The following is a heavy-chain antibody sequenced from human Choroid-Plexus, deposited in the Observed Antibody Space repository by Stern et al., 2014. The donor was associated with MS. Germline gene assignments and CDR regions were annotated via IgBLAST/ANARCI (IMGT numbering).Heavy chain of an antibody. CDR3: AKDRQYLTYFFDH. V-gene: IGHV3-30*18. CDR2: VSYDGSNK. Sequence: QVQLVQSGGGVVQPGRPLRLSCVAYGFTLGSCAMHWVRQAPGKGLEWVAGVSYDGSNKYYADSVKGRFTISRDNSQNTLYMQMSSLRPEDTAVYYCAKDRQYLTYFFDHWGQGSLVTVSS. CDR1: GFTLGSCA. J-gene: IGHJ5*02. D-gene: IGHD2/OR15-2a*01.